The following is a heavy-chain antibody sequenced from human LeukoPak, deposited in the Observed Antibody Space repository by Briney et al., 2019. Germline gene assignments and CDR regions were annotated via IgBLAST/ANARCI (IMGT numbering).Heavy chain of an antibody. D-gene: IGHD4-23*01. Sequence: MTSETLSLTCTVSGASISNSNWWSWVRQPPGKGLEWIGEIFHGGSANYNPSLKSRVTISVDKSKNQFSLNLISVTATDTAVYYCLYGGNSGDWLYWGQGTLVTVSS. CDR3: LYGGNSGDWLY. J-gene: IGHJ4*02. V-gene: IGHV4-4*02. CDR1: GASISNSNW. CDR2: IFHGGSA.